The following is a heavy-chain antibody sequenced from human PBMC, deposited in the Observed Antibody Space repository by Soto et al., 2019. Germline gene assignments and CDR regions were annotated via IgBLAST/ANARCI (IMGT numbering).Heavy chain of an antibody. CDR3: ARDSLGDGYNLDAFDI. J-gene: IGHJ3*02. D-gene: IGHD2-21*01. Sequence: TLSLTFTVSAGSISRGGYYWSWIRQHPGKGLEWIGYIYYSGSTYYNPSLKSRVTISVDTSKNQFSLKLSSVTAADTAVYYCARDSLGDGYNLDAFDIWGQGTMVTVSS. CDR2: IYYSGST. CDR1: AGSISRGGYY. V-gene: IGHV4-31*03.